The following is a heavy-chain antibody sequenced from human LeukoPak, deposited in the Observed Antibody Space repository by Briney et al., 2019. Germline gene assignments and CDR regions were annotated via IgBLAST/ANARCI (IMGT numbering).Heavy chain of an antibody. CDR3: AKRGVVIRVILVGFHKEAYYFDS. J-gene: IGHJ4*02. CDR1: GFTFGSYA. D-gene: IGHD3-22*01. V-gene: IGHV3-23*01. Sequence: GGSLRLPCAASGFTFGSYAMYWVRQAPGKGLEWVSGISGSGGSTFYADSVKGRFTISRDNPKNTLYLQMNSLRAEDTAVHFCAKRGVVIRVILVGFHKEAYYFDSWGQGALVTVSS. CDR2: ISGSGGST.